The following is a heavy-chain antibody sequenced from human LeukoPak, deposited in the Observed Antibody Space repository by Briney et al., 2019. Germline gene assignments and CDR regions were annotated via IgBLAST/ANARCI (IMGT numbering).Heavy chain of an antibody. J-gene: IGHJ3*02. CDR3: ARSPNYYDSSGYYAAAFDI. D-gene: IGHD3-22*01. CDR2: IYYSGST. Sequence: SETLSLTCAVSGGSISSYYWSWIRQPPGKGLEWIGYIYYSGSTNYNPSLKSRVTISVDTSKNQFSLKLSSVTAADTAVYYCARSPNYYDSSGYYAAAFDIWGQGTMVTVSS. CDR1: GGSISSYY. V-gene: IGHV4-59*01.